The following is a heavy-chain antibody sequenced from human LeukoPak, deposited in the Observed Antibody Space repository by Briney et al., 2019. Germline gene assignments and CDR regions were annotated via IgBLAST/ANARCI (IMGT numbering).Heavy chain of an antibody. J-gene: IGHJ4*02. CDR2: IYYSGST. D-gene: IGHD6-6*01. CDR3: ARDQGAARPYFDY. Sequence: SETLSLTCTVSGGSISSYYWSWIRQPPGKGLEWIGYIYYSGSTNHNPSLKSRVTISVDTSKNQFSLKLSSVTAADTAVYYCARDQGAARPYFDYWGQGTLVTVSS. CDR1: GGSISSYY. V-gene: IGHV4-59*01.